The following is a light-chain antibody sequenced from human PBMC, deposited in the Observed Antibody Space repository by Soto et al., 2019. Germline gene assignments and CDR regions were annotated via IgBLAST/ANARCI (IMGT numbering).Light chain of an antibody. CDR3: LQYYNFSWR. CDR1: QDIRND. V-gene: IGKV1-6*01. CDR2: AAF. J-gene: IGKJ1*01. Sequence: AIQMTQSPSSLSASVGDRVTITCRASQDIRNDLAWYQQKPGQAPHLLIFAAFNLQSGVPSRFSGGGSGTHFTLTISSLQPDDFATYYCLQYYNFSWRFGQGTKVDIK.